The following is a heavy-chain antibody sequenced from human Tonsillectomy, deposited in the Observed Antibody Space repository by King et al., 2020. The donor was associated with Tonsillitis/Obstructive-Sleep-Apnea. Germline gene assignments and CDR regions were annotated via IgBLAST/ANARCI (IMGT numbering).Heavy chain of an antibody. CDR3: ARVKKIVATPAHFDY. CDR1: GYTFTSYY. Sequence: QLVQSGAEVKKPGASVKVSCKASGYTFTSYYMHWVRQAPGQGLEWMGIINPNGGSTSYAQNFQGRVTMTSDTSTSTFYMELSSLRSEDTAVYYCARVKKIVATPAHFDYWGQGTLVTVSS. J-gene: IGHJ4*02. V-gene: IGHV1-46*01. CDR2: INPNGGST. D-gene: IGHD5-12*01.